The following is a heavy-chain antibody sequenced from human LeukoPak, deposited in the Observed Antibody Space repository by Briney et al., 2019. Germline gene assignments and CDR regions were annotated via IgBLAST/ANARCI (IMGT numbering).Heavy chain of an antibody. Sequence: PSETLSPICSVSGGSISNYYWNWIRQPPGKGLEWIGYMYCGGTTKYNPSLKSRVTISVDSSKTEFSLELRSVSAADAAVYYCARVRAARRVNDGFDIWGQGTMVTVSS. CDR2: MYCGGTT. CDR3: ARVRAARRVNDGFDI. D-gene: IGHD6-6*01. CDR1: GGSISNYY. J-gene: IGHJ3*02. V-gene: IGHV4-59*01.